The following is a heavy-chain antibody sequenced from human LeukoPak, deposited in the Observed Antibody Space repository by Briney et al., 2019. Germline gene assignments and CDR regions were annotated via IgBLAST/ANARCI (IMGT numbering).Heavy chain of an antibody. CDR3: ARDRGLGDSSGYYKNSFDY. J-gene: IGHJ4*02. Sequence: VASVKVSCKASGGTFSSYAISWVRQAPGQGLEWMGRIIPILGIANYAQKFQGRVTMTTDTSTSTAYMELRSLRSDDTAVYYCARDRGLGDSSGYYKNSFDYWGQGTLVTVSS. CDR1: GGTFSSYA. D-gene: IGHD3-22*01. V-gene: IGHV1-69*04. CDR2: IIPILGIA.